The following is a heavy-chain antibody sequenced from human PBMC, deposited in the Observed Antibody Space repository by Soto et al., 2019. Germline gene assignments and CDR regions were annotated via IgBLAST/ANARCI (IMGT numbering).Heavy chain of an antibody. CDR1: GGSISNYY. D-gene: IGHD6-13*01. CDR2: IYTSGTT. V-gene: IGHV4-4*07. Sequence: SETLSLTCTVSGGSISNYYWTWIRQPAGKGLGWIGRIYTSGTTNYNPSLKSRVTMSVDTSKNQFSLKLSSVTAADTALYYCARQTTYSSSCYDYWGHGTLVTVSS. CDR3: ARQTTYSSSCYDY. J-gene: IGHJ4*01.